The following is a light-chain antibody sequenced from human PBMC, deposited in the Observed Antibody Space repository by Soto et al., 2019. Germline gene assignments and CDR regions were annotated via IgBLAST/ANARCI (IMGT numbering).Light chain of an antibody. Sequence: AIQMTQSPSSLSASVGDRVTITCRASQGIKNDLGWYQQKPGKAPKLLIYAASSLQSGVPSRFSGSGSGTDFSLTSSSLQPDDFATYYCLQDYSYPLTFGQGTKVEIK. J-gene: IGKJ1*01. CDR3: LQDYSYPLT. CDR1: QGIKND. CDR2: AAS. V-gene: IGKV1-6*01.